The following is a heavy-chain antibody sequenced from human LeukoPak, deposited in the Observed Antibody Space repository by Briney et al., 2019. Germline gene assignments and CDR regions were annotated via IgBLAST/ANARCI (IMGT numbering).Heavy chain of an antibody. CDR1: GFTFSSYG. Sequence: PGGSLRLSCAASGFTFSSYGMHWVRQAPGKGLEWVAVIWYDGSNKYYADSVKGRFTISRDNSKNTLYLQMNSLRAEDTAVCYCARAAQYSSGWYRIDYWGQGTLVTVSS. CDR3: ARAAQYSSGWYRIDY. CDR2: IWYDGSNK. D-gene: IGHD6-19*01. J-gene: IGHJ4*02. V-gene: IGHV3-33*01.